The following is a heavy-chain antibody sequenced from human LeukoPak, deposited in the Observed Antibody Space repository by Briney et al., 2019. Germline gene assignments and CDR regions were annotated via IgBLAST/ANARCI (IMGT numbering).Heavy chain of an antibody. CDR1: GGTFSSYA. D-gene: IGHD3-10*01. J-gene: IGHJ6*03. Sequence: VASVKVSCKASGGTFSSYAISWVRQAPGQGLEWMGGIIPIFGTANYAQKFQGRVTITADKSTSTAYMELSSLRSEDTAVYYCAITYYYGSGSYYNENPYYYYMDVWGKGTTVTVSS. V-gene: IGHV1-69*06. CDR2: IIPIFGTA. CDR3: AITYYYGSGSYYNENPYYYYMDV.